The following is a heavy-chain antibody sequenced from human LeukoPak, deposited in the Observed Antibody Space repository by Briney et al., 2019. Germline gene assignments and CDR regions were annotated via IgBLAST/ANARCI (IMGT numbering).Heavy chain of an antibody. CDR3: AKPGYSSGWYDY. V-gene: IGHV3-23*01. Sequence: PGGSLRLSCAASGFTFSNYAMSWVRQAPGKGLEWVSTISSAGGSTYYADSVKGRFTISRDISKNTLFLQMNSLRAEDTAVYYCAKPGYSSGWYDYWGQGTLVTVSS. CDR1: GFTFSNYA. J-gene: IGHJ4*02. CDR2: ISSAGGST. D-gene: IGHD6-19*01.